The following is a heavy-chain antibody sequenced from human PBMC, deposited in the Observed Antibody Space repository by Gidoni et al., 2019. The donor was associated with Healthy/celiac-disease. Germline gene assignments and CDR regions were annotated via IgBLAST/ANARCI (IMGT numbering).Heavy chain of an antibody. D-gene: IGHD3-22*01. V-gene: IGHV4-30-4*01. CDR2: IYYSGST. Sequence: QVQLQESGPGLVKPSQTLSLTCTVSGGSLSSGAYYWSWIRQPPGKGLEWIGYIYYSGSTYYNPSLKSRVTISVDTSKNQFSLKLSSVTAADTAVYYCARRSNRGYYSDDAFDIWGQGTMVTVSS. CDR1: GGSLSSGAYY. J-gene: IGHJ3*02. CDR3: ARRSNRGYYSDDAFDI.